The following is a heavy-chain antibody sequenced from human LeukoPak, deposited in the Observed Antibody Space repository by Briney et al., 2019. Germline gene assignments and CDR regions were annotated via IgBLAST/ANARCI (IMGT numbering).Heavy chain of an antibody. J-gene: IGHJ3*02. V-gene: IGHV4-39*07. CDR1: GGSISSTSYY. CDR2: VYFSGST. Sequence: PSETLSLTCSVSGGSISSTSYYWGWIRQPPGKGLEWIGSVYFSGSTYYNPSLKSRVTISVDTSKNQFSLKLNSLTAADTAVYYCARDTALFRAYDIWGQGTLVTVSS. CDR3: ARDTALFRAYDI.